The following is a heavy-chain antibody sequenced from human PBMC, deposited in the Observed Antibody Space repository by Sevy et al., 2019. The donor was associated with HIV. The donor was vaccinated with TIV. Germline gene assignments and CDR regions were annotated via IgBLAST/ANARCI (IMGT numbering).Heavy chain of an antibody. D-gene: IGHD2-15*01. Sequence: GGSLRLSCAASGFTFSSYSMNWVRQAPGKGLEWVSYISSSSSTIYYADSVKGRFTISRDNAKNSLYLQMNSLRDEDTAVYYCARDRNVVVVAAISWFDPWGQGTLVTVSS. CDR2: ISSSSSTI. J-gene: IGHJ5*02. CDR1: GFTFSSYS. CDR3: ARDRNVVVVAAISWFDP. V-gene: IGHV3-48*02.